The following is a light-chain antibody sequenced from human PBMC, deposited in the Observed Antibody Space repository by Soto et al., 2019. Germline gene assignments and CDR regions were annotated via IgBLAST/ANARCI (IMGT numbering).Light chain of an antibody. CDR2: GNS. V-gene: IGLV1-40*01. Sequence: QSVLTQPPSVSGAPGQRITISCTGSSSDIGGGYDVHWYQQLPGTAPKLLIFGNSNRPSGVPDRFSGSKSGTSASLAITGLRAEDEADYYCQSYDSSLSGWVFGGGTKVNVL. CDR3: QSYDSSLSGWV. J-gene: IGLJ3*02. CDR1: SSDIGGGYD.